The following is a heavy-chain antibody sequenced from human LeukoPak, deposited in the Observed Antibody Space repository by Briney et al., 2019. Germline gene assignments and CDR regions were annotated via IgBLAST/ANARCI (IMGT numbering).Heavy chain of an antibody. Sequence: ASVKVSCKVSGYTLTELSMHWVRQAPGKGLEWMGGFDPEDGETICAQKFQGRVTMTEDTSTDTAYMELSSLRSEDTAVYYCATDPPSGGSGSYYSDWGQGTLVTVSS. D-gene: IGHD3-10*01. CDR1: GYTLTELS. CDR3: ATDPPSGGSGSYYSD. CDR2: FDPEDGET. V-gene: IGHV1-24*01. J-gene: IGHJ4*02.